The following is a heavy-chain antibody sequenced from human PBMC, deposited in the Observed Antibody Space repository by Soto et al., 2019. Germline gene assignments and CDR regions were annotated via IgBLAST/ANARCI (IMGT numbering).Heavy chain of an antibody. CDR1: GGSISSGDYY. J-gene: IGHJ4*02. CDR2: IYYSGST. D-gene: IGHD2-2*01. V-gene: IGHV4-30-4*01. CDR3: AREDCSSTSCHFDY. Sequence: PSETLSLTCTVSGGSISSGDYYWSWIRQPPGKGLEWIGYIYYSGSTYYNPSLKSRVTISVDTSKNQFSLKLSSVTAADTAVYYCAREDCSSTSCHFDYWGQGTLVTVSS.